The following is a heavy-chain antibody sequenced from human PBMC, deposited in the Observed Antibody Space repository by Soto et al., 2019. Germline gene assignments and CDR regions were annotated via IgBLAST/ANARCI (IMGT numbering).Heavy chain of an antibody. CDR2: INDQGGSP. D-gene: IGHD3-16*01. CDR1: GFTFSNYW. J-gene: IGHJ4*02. V-gene: IGHV3-74*01. CDR3: ARDLYPYDYIGGTLEY. Sequence: GGSLRLSCAASGFTFSNYWMHWVRQAPGKGLVWISRINDQGGSPTYADSVKGRFTISRDNVKNTLYLQMNSLRAEDTAIYYCARDLYPYDYIGGTLEYWGQGTLVTVSS.